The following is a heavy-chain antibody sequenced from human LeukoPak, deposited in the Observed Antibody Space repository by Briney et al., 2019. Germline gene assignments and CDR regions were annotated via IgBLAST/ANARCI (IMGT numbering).Heavy chain of an antibody. CDR1: GFIFRSYW. CDR3: ARAVPAAMLYYYYYMDV. CDR2: IKQDGSEK. V-gene: IGHV3-7*01. Sequence: PGGSLRLSCVASGFIFRSYWMSWVRQAPGKGLEWAANIKQDGSEKYYVDSVKGRFTISRDNAKNSLFLQMDSLRAEDTAVYYCARAVPAAMLYYYYYMDVWGKGTTVTISS. D-gene: IGHD2-2*01. J-gene: IGHJ6*03.